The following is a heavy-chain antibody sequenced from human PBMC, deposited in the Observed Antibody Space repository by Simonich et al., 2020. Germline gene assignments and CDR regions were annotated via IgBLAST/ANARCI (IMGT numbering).Heavy chain of an antibody. CDR2: INPNRVGT. Sequence: VQLVQSGAEVKKPGASVKVSCKASGYTFTGYDMNGVRQAPGQGLEWMGWINPNRVGTNYAQKFQGRVTMPRDTSISTAYMELSRLRSDDTAVYYCARGGLGHWYFDLWGRGTLVTVSS. CDR3: ARGGLGHWYFDL. J-gene: IGHJ2*01. D-gene: IGHD6-25*01. CDR1: GYTFTGYD. V-gene: IGHV1-2*02.